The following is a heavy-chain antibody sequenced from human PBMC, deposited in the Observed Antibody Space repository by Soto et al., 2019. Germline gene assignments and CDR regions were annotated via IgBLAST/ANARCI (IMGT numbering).Heavy chain of an antibody. CDR3: TRHDAVAGGGFDY. CDR2: IRSKANSYAT. CDR1: GFTFSGSA. Sequence: PGGSLRLSCAASGFTFSGSAMHWVRQASGKGLEWVGRIRSKANSYATAYAASVKGRFTISRDDSKNTAYLQMNSLKTGDTAVYYCTRHDAVAGGGFDYWGQGTLVTVSS. J-gene: IGHJ4*02. V-gene: IGHV3-73*01. D-gene: IGHD6-19*01.